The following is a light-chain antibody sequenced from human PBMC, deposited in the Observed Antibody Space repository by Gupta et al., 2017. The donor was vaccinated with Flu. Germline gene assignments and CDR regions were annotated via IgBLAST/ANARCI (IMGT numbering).Light chain of an antibody. J-gene: IGKJ4*01. CDR1: QDIGSY. Sequence: PSSLSASVGDRVTVTCRASQDIGSYLAWYQQKSGKVPKLLIYAASSLQSGVPSRFSGSGSGTVFTLTIISLQPEDVATYYCQKYNSAPPAFGGGTKVEIK. CDR3: QKYNSAPPA. CDR2: AAS. V-gene: IGKV1-27*01.